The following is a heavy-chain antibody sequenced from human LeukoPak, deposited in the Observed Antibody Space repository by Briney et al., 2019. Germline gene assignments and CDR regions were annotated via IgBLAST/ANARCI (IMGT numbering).Heavy chain of an antibody. CDR2: INPNSGGT. J-gene: IGHJ4*02. CDR1: GYTFTGYY. D-gene: IGHD1-26*01. Sequence: ASVKVSCKASGYTFTGYYKHWVRQAPGQGLEWMGWINPNSGGTNYAQKFQGRVTMTRDTSISTAYMELSRLRSDDTAVYYCTTFLWELRRSPIDYWGQGTLVTVSS. V-gene: IGHV1-2*02. CDR3: TTFLWELRRSPIDY.